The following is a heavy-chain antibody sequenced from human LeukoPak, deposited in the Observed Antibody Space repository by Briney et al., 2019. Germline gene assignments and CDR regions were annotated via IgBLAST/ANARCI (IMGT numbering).Heavy chain of an antibody. CDR2: FYSPGST. D-gene: IGHD6-13*01. J-gene: IGHJ4*02. CDR1: GFTVTTKS. Sequence: GGSLRLSCAASGFTVTTKSMAWVRQAPGRGLEWVSVFYSPGSTYYADSVHGRFTISRDNSKNILYLHMSSLRAADTAVYYCAKDRSSWYYPFDYWGQGTLVTVSS. CDR3: AKDRSSWYYPFDY. V-gene: IGHV3-53*01.